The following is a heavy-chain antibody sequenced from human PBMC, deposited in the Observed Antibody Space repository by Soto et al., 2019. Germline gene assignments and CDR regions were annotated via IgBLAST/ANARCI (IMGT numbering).Heavy chain of an antibody. J-gene: IGHJ6*01. CDR1: GFTFSNAW. CDR2: IKSKTDGETT. D-gene: IGHD1-26*01. Sequence: GGSLRLSCAASGFTFSNAWMSWVRQATGKGLEWVVRIKSKTDGETTDYAAPVKGRFTISRDNPKTTLYLKSNSLITDDTAVYFGTIQVGATAFYLGAHGSTVTVSS. CDR3: TIQVGATAFYL. V-gene: IGHV3-15*01.